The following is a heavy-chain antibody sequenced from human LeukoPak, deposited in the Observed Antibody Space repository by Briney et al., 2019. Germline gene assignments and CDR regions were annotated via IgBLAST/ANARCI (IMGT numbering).Heavy chain of an antibody. Sequence: GRSLRLSCAASGFTFSSYGMNWVRQAPGKGLEWVSSISSSSSYIYYADSVKGRFTISRDNAKNSLYLQMNSLRAEDTAVYYCARDHCSSTSCYYYFDYWGQGTLVSVSS. CDR2: ISSSSSYI. J-gene: IGHJ4*02. CDR1: GFTFSSYG. D-gene: IGHD2-2*01. V-gene: IGHV3-21*01. CDR3: ARDHCSSTSCYYYFDY.